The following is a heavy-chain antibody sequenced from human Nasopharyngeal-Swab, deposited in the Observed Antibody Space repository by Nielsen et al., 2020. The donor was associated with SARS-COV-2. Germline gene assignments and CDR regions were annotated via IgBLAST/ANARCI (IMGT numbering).Heavy chain of an antibody. Sequence: WIRQPPGKGLEWIGSIYYSGSTYYNPSLKSRVTISVDTSKNQFSLKLSSVTAADTAVYYCARVVENVARYYYYYGMDVWGQGTTVTVSS. V-gene: IGHV4-39*07. D-gene: IGHD2-15*01. CDR3: ARVVENVARYYYYYGMDV. CDR2: IYYSGST. J-gene: IGHJ6*02.